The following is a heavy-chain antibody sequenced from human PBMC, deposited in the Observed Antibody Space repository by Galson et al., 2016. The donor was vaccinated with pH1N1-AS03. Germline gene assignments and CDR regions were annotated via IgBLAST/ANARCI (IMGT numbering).Heavy chain of an antibody. CDR1: GFTFSRSA. V-gene: IGHV3-23*01. CDR3: VAGGSGTDLFDV. Sequence: SLRLSCAASGFTFSRSAMSWVRQVPGKGLEWVSSVNDSGGRTSYANSVKGRFTVSRDNSKNTLSLEMSSLRVEDTAEHYCVAGGSGTDLFDVWGLGTMVIVSS. CDR2: VNDSGGRT. J-gene: IGHJ3*01. D-gene: IGHD3-10*01.